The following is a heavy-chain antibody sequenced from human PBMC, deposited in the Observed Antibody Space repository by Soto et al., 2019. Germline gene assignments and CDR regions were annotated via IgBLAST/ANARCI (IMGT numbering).Heavy chain of an antibody. Sequence: EVQVVDSGGGLVKPGGSLRFSCAASGFTFSTYTMNWVRQAPGKGLEWVSSISSSSNYIYYADSLKGRFTISRDNAKNSLFLQMDSLRAEDTAVYYCARGYIAMDYWGQGTLVTVSS. D-gene: IGHD2-21*01. V-gene: IGHV3-21*01. J-gene: IGHJ4*02. CDR1: GFTFSTYT. CDR2: ISSSSNYI. CDR3: ARGYIAMDY.